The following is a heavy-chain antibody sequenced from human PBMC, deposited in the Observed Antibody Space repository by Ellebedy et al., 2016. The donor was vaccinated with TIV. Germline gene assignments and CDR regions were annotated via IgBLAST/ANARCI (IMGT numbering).Heavy chain of an antibody. Sequence: GGSLRLXCAASGFTFSSYAMHWVRQAPGKGLEWVAVISYDGSNKYYADSVKGRFTISRDNSKNTLYLQMNSLRAEDTAVYYCARARGVAYGDYGFYYYYYYGMDVWGQGTTVTVSS. V-gene: IGHV3-30-3*01. J-gene: IGHJ6*02. CDR3: ARARGVAYGDYGFYYYYYYGMDV. D-gene: IGHD4-17*01. CDR1: GFTFSSYA. CDR2: ISYDGSNK.